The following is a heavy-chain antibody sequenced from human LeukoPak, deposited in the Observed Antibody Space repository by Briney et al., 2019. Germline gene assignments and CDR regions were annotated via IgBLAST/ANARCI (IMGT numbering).Heavy chain of an antibody. CDR1: GYTFTGYY. V-gene: IGHV1-2*02. J-gene: IGHJ3*02. D-gene: IGHD3-22*01. CDR3: ARAGVWDYNDSSGYHNGAFDI. Sequence: ASVKVSCKASGYTFTGYYMHWVRQAPGQGLEWMGWINPDSGGTNYAQRFQGRVTMTRDTPISTPYMELSRLRSDDTAFSYCARAGVWDYNDSSGYHNGAFDIWGQGTMVTVSS. CDR2: INPDSGGT.